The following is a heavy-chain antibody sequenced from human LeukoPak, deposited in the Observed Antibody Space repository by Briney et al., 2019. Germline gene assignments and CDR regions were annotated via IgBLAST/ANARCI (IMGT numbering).Heavy chain of an antibody. J-gene: IGHJ4*02. V-gene: IGHV3-48*02. CDR3: ARDHDWAFDL. CDR1: GFPFGSYV. CDR2: INHNAEMI. D-gene: IGHD3-9*01. Sequence: HPGGSLRLSCEASGFPFGSYVMSWVRQAPGRGLEWIAYINHNAEMIFYPDSVKGRFTISRDNAKSSLYLQMNALRYEDTAIYYCARDHDWAFDLWGQGTLVTVSS.